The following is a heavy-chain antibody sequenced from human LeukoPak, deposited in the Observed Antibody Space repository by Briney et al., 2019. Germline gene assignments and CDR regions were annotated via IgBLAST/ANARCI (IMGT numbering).Heavy chain of an antibody. CDR1: GFTFSSNW. CDR2: IKEDGSEK. J-gene: IGHJ3*02. CDR3: AGENDAFDI. V-gene: IGHV3-7*01. Sequence: GGSLRLSCAASGFTFSSNWMSWVRQAPGKGLEWVANIKEDGSEKYHVDSVKGRFTISRDNAKNSLYLQMNSLRAGDTAVYYCAGENDAFDIWGQGTMVTVSS.